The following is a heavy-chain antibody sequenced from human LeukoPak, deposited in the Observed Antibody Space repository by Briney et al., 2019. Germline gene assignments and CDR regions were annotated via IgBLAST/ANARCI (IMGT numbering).Heavy chain of an antibody. V-gene: IGHV3-7*01. D-gene: IGHD1-26*01. CDR3: TRGDFSGSYCD. J-gene: IGHJ4*01. Sequence: PGGSLRLSCAASGLTLSSYAVSWVRQAPGKGLEWVANIKGDGSETYYVDSVKGRFTISRDNTRNSLYLQMNSLRADDTATYYCTRGDFSGSYCDWGHGTLVTVSS. CDR2: IKGDGSET. CDR1: GLTLSSYA.